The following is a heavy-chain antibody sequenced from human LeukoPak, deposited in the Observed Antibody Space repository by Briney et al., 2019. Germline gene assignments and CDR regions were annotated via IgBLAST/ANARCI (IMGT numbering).Heavy chain of an antibody. CDR1: GFTFSTYA. D-gene: IGHD2-2*01. J-gene: IGHJ3*02. Sequence: GGSLRLSRVASGFTFSTYAISWLRQTPGKGLQWVSSISGGGGDTYYADSVKGRFTISRDNSKDTLYLQMNSLRDDDAALYYCARTVGGHSASWTFDAFDIWGQGTVVAVS. CDR2: ISGGGGDT. V-gene: IGHV3-23*01. CDR3: ARTVGGHSASWTFDAFDI.